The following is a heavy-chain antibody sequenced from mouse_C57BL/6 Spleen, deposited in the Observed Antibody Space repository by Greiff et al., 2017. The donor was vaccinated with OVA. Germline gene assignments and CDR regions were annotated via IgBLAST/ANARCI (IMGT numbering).Heavy chain of an antibody. V-gene: IGHV1-82*01. CDR2: IYPGDGDT. CDR1: GYAFSSSW. CDR3: ARLVTTPCDV. J-gene: IGHJ1*03. D-gene: IGHD2-12*01. Sequence: QVQLKQSGPELVKPGASVKISCKASGYAFSSSWMTWVQQRPGKGLEWIGRIYPGDGDTNYNGKFKGKATLTADTASSTAYMQLSSLTSEDSAVYFCARLVTTPCDVWGTGTTVTVSS.